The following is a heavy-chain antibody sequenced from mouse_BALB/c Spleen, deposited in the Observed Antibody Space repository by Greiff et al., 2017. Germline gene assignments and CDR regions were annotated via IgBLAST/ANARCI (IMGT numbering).Heavy chain of an antibody. J-gene: IGHJ1*01. CDR3: ARRGIYDGYDGCFDV. CDR1: GFTFSSYG. V-gene: IGHV5-6*01. D-gene: IGHD2-2*01. CDR2: ISSGGSYT. Sequence: EVQLQQSGGDLVKPGGSLKLSCAASGFTFSSYGMSWVRQTPDKRLEWVATISSGGSYTYYQDSVKGRFTISRDNAKNTLYLQMSSLKSEDTAMYYCARRGIYDGYDGCFDVWGAGTTGTVSS.